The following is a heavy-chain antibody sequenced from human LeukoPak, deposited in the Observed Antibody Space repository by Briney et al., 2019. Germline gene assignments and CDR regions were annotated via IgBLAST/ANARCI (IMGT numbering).Heavy chain of an antibody. Sequence: ASVKVSCKASGYTFTGYYMHWVRQAPGQGLEWMGIINPSGGSTSYAQKFQGRVTMTRDTSTSTVYMELSSLRSEDTAVYYCARADGTTGLDYWGQGTLVTVSS. CDR2: INPSGGST. J-gene: IGHJ4*02. V-gene: IGHV1-46*01. D-gene: IGHD1-1*01. CDR3: ARADGTTGLDY. CDR1: GYTFTGYY.